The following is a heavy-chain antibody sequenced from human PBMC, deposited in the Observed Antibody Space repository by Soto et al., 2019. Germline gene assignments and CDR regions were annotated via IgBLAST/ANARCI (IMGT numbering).Heavy chain of an antibody. Sequence: LRLSCTASGFTFSYFEMNWVRQAPGKGLEWVSYISGGGSTKYYADSVRGRFTISRDNAKNSLYLQMNSLRAEDTAVYYCVPTTDYYDSTGFDYWGRGSLVTVSS. CDR1: GFTFSYFE. J-gene: IGHJ4*02. CDR2: ISGGGSTK. CDR3: VPTTDYYDSTGFDY. V-gene: IGHV3-48*03. D-gene: IGHD3-22*01.